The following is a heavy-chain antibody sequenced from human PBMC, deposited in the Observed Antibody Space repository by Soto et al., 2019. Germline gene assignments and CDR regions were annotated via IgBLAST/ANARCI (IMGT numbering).Heavy chain of an antibody. Sequence: SETLSLTCTVSGGSISSGGYYWSWIRQHPGKGLEWIGYIHYSGSTYYNPSLKSRVTISVDTSKNQFSLKLSSVTAADTAVYYCARGTYGSGMDVWGQGTTVTVSS. D-gene: IGHD3-10*01. V-gene: IGHV4-31*03. CDR3: ARGTYGSGMDV. CDR1: GGSISSGGYY. CDR2: IHYSGST. J-gene: IGHJ6*02.